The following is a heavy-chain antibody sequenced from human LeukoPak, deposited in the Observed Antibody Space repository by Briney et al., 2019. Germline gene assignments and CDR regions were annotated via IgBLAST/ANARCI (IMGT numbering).Heavy chain of an antibody. CDR3: LVTTRSRGFDY. J-gene: IGHJ4*02. CDR2: IRQDGSVQ. V-gene: IGHV3-7*01. D-gene: IGHD1/OR15-1a*01. CDR1: GFTFSSYW. Sequence: GGSLRLSCAASGFTFSSYWLSWVRQAPGKGLEWVANIRQDGSVQNYVDSVKGRFTISRDNPKNSVYPQMSSLRAEDTAVYYCLVTTRSRGFDYWGQGTLVTVSS.